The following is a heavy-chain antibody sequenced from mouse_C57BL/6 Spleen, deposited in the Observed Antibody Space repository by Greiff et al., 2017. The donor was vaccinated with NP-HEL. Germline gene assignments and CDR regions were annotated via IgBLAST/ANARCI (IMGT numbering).Heavy chain of an antibody. J-gene: IGHJ3*01. CDR2: ISSGSSTI. Sequence: EVKLMESGGGLVKPGGSLKLSCAASGFTFSDYGMHWVRQAPEKGLEWVAYISSGSSTIYYADTVKGRFTISRDNAKNTLFLQMTSLRSEDTAMYYCARSHHSFAYWGQGTLVTVSA. V-gene: IGHV5-17*01. CDR1: GFTFSDYG. CDR3: ARSHHSFAY.